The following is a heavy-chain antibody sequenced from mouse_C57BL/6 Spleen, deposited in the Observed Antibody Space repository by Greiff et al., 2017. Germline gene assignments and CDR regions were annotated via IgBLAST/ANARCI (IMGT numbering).Heavy chain of an antibody. CDR3: ARNYGSSYDYAMEY. D-gene: IGHD1-1*01. V-gene: IGHV1-80*01. CDR2: IYPGDGDT. J-gene: IGHJ4*01. Sequence: VQLQQSGAELVKPGASVKISCKASGYAFSSYWMNWVKQRPGKGLEWIGQIYPGDGDTNYNGKFTGKATLTADKSSSTAYMQLSSLTSEDSAFYFCARNYGSSYDYAMEYWGQGTSVTVSS. CDR1: GYAFSSYW.